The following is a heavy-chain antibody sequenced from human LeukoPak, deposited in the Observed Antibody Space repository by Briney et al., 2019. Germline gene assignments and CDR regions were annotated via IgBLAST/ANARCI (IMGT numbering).Heavy chain of an antibody. CDR3: ARGDHYGSGSYYNFGY. D-gene: IGHD3-10*01. V-gene: IGHV1-69*05. CDR1: GGTFSSYA. CDR2: IIPIFGTA. Sequence: SVKVSCKASGGTFSSYAISWVGQAPGQGVEGMGGIIPIFGTANYAQKFQGRVTITTDESTSTAYMELSSLRSEDTAVYYCARGDHYGSGSYYNFGYWGQGTLVTVSS. J-gene: IGHJ4*02.